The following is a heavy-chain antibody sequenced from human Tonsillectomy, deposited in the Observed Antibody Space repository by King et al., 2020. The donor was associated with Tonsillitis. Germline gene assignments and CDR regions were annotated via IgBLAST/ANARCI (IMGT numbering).Heavy chain of an antibody. J-gene: IGHJ3*02. CDR1: GFTFSSSW. CDR3: SGDWAYDAFDI. CDR2: INEDGSVI. V-gene: IGHV3-7*04. Sequence: VQLVESGGGLVQPGGSLRLSCAASGFTFSSSWMAWVRQTPGKELQWVGNINEDGSVINYVESVKGRFTIVRDNSKNSLYLQMNSLRAEDTAMYFCSGDWAYDAFDIWGQGTLVIVSS. D-gene: IGHD3-16*01.